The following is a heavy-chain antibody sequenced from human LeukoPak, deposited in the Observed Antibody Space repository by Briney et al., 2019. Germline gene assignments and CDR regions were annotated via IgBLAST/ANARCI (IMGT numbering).Heavy chain of an antibody. D-gene: IGHD6-13*01. Sequence: GGSLRLSCAASGFTFDDYGMSWVRQAPGKGLEWVSSISSSSSYIYYADSVKGRFTISRDNAKNSLYLQMNSLRAEDTAVYYCARGVGYSSSRYGFDYWGQGTLVTVSS. CDR3: ARGVGYSSSRYGFDY. CDR1: GFTFDDYG. CDR2: ISSSSSYI. J-gene: IGHJ4*02. V-gene: IGHV3-21*01.